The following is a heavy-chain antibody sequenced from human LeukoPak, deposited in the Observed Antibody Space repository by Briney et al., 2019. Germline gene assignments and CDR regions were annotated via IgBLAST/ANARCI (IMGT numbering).Heavy chain of an antibody. V-gene: IGHV4-59*06. Sequence: SETLSLTCTVSGGSISSYYWSWIRQHPGKGLEWIGYIYYSGSTYYNPSLKSRVTISVDTSKNQFSLKLSSVTAADTAVYYCARDHGPDTRWFDPWGQGTLVAVSS. J-gene: IGHJ5*02. CDR2: IYYSGST. CDR1: GGSISSYY. D-gene: IGHD3/OR15-3a*01. CDR3: ARDHGPDTRWFDP.